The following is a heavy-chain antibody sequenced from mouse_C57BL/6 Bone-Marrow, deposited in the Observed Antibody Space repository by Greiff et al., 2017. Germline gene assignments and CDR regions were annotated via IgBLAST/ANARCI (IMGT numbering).Heavy chain of an antibody. CDR3: AREYYDGGYYFDY. CDR2: IYPGSGSN. D-gene: IGHD1-1*01. Sequence: QVQLQQPGAELVKPGASVKMSCKASGYTFTSYWITWVKQRPGQGLEWIGDIYPGSGSNNYNENFKSKAKLTVDTSSSKAYMQLSSRTSEDSAVYYSAREYYDGGYYFDYWGQGTTLTVSS. J-gene: IGHJ2*01. V-gene: IGHV1-55*01. CDR1: GYTFTSYW.